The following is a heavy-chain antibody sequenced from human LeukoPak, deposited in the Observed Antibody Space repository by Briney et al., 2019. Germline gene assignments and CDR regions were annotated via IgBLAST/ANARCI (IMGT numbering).Heavy chain of an antibody. V-gene: IGHV3-30*19. CDR2: ISYDGSNK. D-gene: IGHD6-6*01. CDR1: GFTFSSYG. Sequence: GGSLRLSCAASGFTFSSYGMHWVRQAPGKGLEWVAVISYDGSNKYYADSVKGRFTISRDNSKNTLYLQMNSLRAEDTAVYYCARVGVSSSAVALDYWGQGTLVTVSS. J-gene: IGHJ4*02. CDR3: ARVGVSSSAVALDY.